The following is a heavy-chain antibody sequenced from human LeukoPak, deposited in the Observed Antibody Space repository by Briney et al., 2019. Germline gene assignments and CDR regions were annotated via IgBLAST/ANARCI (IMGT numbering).Heavy chain of an antibody. CDR1: GFTFDDYG. D-gene: IGHD3-16*01. Sequence: GGSLRLSCAASGFTFDDYGVSWVRQAPGKGLEWVSGINWNGGSTGYADSVKGRFTISRDNAKNSLHLQMNSLRAEDTALYYCAKDQSRKIMIGTSSRAPNDYWGQGTLVTVSS. CDR2: INWNGGST. J-gene: IGHJ4*02. CDR3: AKDQSRKIMIGTSSRAPNDY. V-gene: IGHV3-20*04.